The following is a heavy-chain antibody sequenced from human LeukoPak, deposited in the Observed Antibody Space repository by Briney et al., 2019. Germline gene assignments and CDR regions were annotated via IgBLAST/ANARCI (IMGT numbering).Heavy chain of an antibody. D-gene: IGHD3-3*01. J-gene: IGHJ6*02. Sequence: ASVKVSCKASGYTFTSYDINWVRQATGQGLEWMGWMNPNSGNTGYAQKFQGRVTMTEDTSTDTAYMELSSLRSEDTAVYYCATGTPSGSYYYGMDVWGQGTTVTVSS. CDR3: ATGTPSGSYYYGMDV. CDR2: MNPNSGNT. CDR1: GYTFTSYD. V-gene: IGHV1-8*01.